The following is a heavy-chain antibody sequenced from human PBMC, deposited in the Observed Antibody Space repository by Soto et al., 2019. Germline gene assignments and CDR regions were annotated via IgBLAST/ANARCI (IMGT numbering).Heavy chain of an antibody. Sequence: QVQLVQSGAEVKKPGASVKVSCKASGYTFTTYGISWVRQAPGQGLEWMGWISAYNGNTDYAQNLQGRLTMTTDTSTSTAYMELRSLRSDDTAVYYCARSPANDLFIYIDYWGQGTLVTVSS. CDR1: GYTFTTYG. J-gene: IGHJ4*02. CDR2: ISAYNGNT. CDR3: ARSPANDLFIYIDY. V-gene: IGHV1-18*01. D-gene: IGHD2-15*01.